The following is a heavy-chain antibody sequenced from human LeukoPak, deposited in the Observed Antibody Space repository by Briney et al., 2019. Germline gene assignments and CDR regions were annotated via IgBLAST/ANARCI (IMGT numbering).Heavy chain of an antibody. D-gene: IGHD2-15*01. Sequence: PSQTLSLTCTVSGGSISSGGYYWSWIRQHPGKGLEWIRYIYYSGNTYYTPSLKSRVTMSVDTSKNQFSLNLSSVTAADTAVYYCARRLPSIAALDYWGQGILVTVSS. CDR1: GGSISSGGYY. CDR2: IYYSGNT. CDR3: ARRLPSIAALDY. V-gene: IGHV4-31*03. J-gene: IGHJ4*02.